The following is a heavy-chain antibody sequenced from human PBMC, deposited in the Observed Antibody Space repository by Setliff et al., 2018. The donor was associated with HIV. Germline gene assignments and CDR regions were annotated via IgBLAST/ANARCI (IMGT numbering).Heavy chain of an antibody. CDR3: ARVKDFAYFDY. CDR2: VYYSGTI. CDR1: GGSISSHY. D-gene: IGHD3-3*01. Sequence: PSETLSLTCVVSGGSISSHYWSWVRQPPGKGLEWIGHVYYSGTINYNPSLKSRVSIFIDTSKNHFSLKLSSVTAADTALYYCARVKDFAYFDYWGQGILVTVSS. V-gene: IGHV4-59*11. J-gene: IGHJ4*02.